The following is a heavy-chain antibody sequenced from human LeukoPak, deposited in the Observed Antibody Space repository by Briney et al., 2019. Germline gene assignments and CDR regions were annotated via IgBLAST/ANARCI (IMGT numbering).Heavy chain of an antibody. CDR2: INSDGSTT. J-gene: IGHJ4*02. CDR1: GFTVNSYW. V-gene: IGHV3-74*01. D-gene: IGHD5-24*01. Sequence: GGSLRLSCAVSGFTVNSYWMHWVRQGPGKGLVWVSHINSDGSTTGYADSVKGRFTISRDSANNTLFLEINNLGAEDTAVYYCVRGYNYRFEYWGQGTLVIVSS. CDR3: VRGYNYRFEY.